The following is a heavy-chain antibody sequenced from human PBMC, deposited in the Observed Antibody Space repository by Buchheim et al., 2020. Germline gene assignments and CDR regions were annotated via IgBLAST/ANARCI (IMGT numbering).Heavy chain of an antibody. J-gene: IGHJ4*02. D-gene: IGHD6-19*01. CDR1: GFTFSSYS. CDR2: ISSSSSTI. CDR3: ARDSSGWEDYFNY. Sequence: EVQLVESGGGLVQPGGSLRLSCAASGFTFSSYSMNWVRQAPGKGLEWVSYISSSSSTIYYADSVKGRFTIYRDNAKHSLYLQMNSLRAEDTAVYYCARDSSGWEDYFNYWGQGTL. V-gene: IGHV3-48*01.